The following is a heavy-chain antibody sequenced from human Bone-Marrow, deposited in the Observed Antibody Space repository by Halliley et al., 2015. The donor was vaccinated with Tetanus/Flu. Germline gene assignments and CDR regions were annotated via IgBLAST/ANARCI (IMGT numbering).Heavy chain of an antibody. D-gene: IGHD1-20*01. Sequence: AYNGNTNYAQSFQGRVILTTDSSTSTAYMEVRSLRSDDTAVYYCARDLGLDISVTGRTGFDYWGQGTLVTVSS. CDR2: AYNGNT. V-gene: IGHV1-18*01. CDR3: ARDLGLDISVTGRTGFDY. J-gene: IGHJ4*02.